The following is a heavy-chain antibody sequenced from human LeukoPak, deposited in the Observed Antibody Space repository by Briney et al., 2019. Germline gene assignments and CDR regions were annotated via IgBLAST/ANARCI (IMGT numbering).Heavy chain of an antibody. V-gene: IGHV1-2*02. CDR3: ARVRPYYYDTWGKNWFDP. CDR2: INPNSGGT. D-gene: IGHD3-22*01. Sequence: ASVKVSCKASGYTFTSYDINWVRQAPGQGLEWMGWINPNSGGTNYAQKFQGRVTMTRDTSISTAYMELSRLRSDDTAVYYCARVRPYYYDTWGKNWFDPWGQGTLVTVSS. J-gene: IGHJ5*02. CDR1: GYTFTSYD.